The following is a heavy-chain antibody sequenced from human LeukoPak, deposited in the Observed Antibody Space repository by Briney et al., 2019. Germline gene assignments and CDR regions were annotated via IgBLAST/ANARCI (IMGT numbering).Heavy chain of an antibody. Sequence: PGGSLRLSCAASGFTFTSYAMSWVRQAPGKGLVWVSRINSDGSDTSYADSVKGRFTISRDNAKNTLYVQMNSLRAEDTAVYYCARGQAAGLNWFDPWGQGTLVTVSS. D-gene: IGHD6-13*01. J-gene: IGHJ5*02. CDR2: INSDGSDT. V-gene: IGHV3-74*01. CDR3: ARGQAAGLNWFDP. CDR1: GFTFTSYA.